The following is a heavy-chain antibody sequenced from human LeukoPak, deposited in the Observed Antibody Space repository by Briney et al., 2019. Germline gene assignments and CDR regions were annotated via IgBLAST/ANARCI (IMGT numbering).Heavy chain of an antibody. CDR1: GYTFTSYG. D-gene: IGHD4-17*01. CDR2: ISAYNGNT. Sequence: GASVKVSCKSSGYTFTSYGVSWVRQAPGQGLEWMGWISAYNGNTNYAQKLQGRVTMTTGTSTSTAYMELRSLRSDDTAVYYCARDRYGESRYYYYYMDVWGKGTTVTISS. J-gene: IGHJ6*03. CDR3: ARDRYGESRYYYYYMDV. V-gene: IGHV1-18*01.